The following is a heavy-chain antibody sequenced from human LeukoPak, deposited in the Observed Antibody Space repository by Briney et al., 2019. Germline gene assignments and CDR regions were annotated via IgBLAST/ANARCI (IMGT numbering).Heavy chain of an antibody. CDR2: IGAYNGNT. Sequence: ASVTVSCKASGYTFTSYGISWVRQAPGQGLEWMGWIGAYNGNTNYAQKLQGRVTMTTDTSTSTAYMELRSLRSNDTAVYNCARDFVATPVPFDYWGQGTLVTVSS. J-gene: IGHJ4*02. D-gene: IGHD5-12*01. CDR1: GYTFTSYG. CDR3: ARDFVATPVPFDY. V-gene: IGHV1-18*01.